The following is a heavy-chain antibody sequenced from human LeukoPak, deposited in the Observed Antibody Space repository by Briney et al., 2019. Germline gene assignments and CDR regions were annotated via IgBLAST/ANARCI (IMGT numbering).Heavy chain of an antibody. Sequence: ASVKVSCKASGYTFTGYYMHWVRQAPGQGLERMGWINPNSGGTNYAQKFQGWVTMTRDTSISTAYMELSRLRSDDTAVYYCARESKRIAAADSYYYGMDVWGQGTTVTVSS. V-gene: IGHV1-2*04. CDR2: INPNSGGT. J-gene: IGHJ6*02. D-gene: IGHD6-13*01. CDR3: ARESKRIAAADSYYYGMDV. CDR1: GYTFTGYY.